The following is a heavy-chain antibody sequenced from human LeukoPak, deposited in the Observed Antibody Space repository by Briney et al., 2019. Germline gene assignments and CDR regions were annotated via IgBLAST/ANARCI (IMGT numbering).Heavy chain of an antibody. D-gene: IGHD1-7*01. CDR1: GFNFSSYA. J-gene: IGHJ4*02. Sequence: QTGTSLRLACAASGFNFSSYAMHWVRQAPGEGLEWVGLISYGGIDKSYADSVKGRFTISRDNAKNSLYLQMNSLRAEDTAVYYCARKNYGGYFDYWGQGTLVTVSS. CDR2: ISYGGIDK. CDR3: ARKNYGGYFDY. V-gene: IGHV3-30*04.